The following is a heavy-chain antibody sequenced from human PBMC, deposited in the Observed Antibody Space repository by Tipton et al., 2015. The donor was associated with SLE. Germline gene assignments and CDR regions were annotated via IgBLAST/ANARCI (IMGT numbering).Heavy chain of an antibody. J-gene: IGHJ3*02. CDR2: IHYSGTT. D-gene: IGHD1-26*01. V-gene: IGHV4-59*07. CDR1: GGSITNHY. CDR3: ARTLGAIAHTVYDAFDI. Sequence: TLSLTCTVSGGSITNHYWNWIRQPPGKGLEWIGYIHYSGTTHDHPSLKSRVTMSVDMSKNQFSLRLTSVTAADTAVYYCARTLGAIAHTVYDAFDIWGQGTLVTVSS.